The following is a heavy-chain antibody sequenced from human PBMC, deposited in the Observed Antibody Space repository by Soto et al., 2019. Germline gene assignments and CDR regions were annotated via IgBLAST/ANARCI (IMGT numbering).Heavy chain of an antibody. D-gene: IGHD3-22*01. CDR2: VDPSDSYT. Sequence: GESLKISCKGSGYSFTSYWISWVRQTPGKGLEWMGRVDPSDSYTNYSPSFQGHVTISADKSISTAYLQWSSLKASDTAMYYCARLYYYDSSGYYSDDYWGQGTLVTVSS. CDR1: GYSFTSYW. CDR3: ARLYYYDSSGYYSDDY. J-gene: IGHJ4*02. V-gene: IGHV5-10-1*01.